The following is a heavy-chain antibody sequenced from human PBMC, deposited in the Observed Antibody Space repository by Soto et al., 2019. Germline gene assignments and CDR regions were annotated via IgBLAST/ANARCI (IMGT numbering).Heavy chain of an antibody. CDR2: FYSSGSI. J-gene: IGHJ5*02. CDR1: GYFLGAGGYY. D-gene: IGHD3-22*01. Sequence: SGTLSLTCFFSGYFLGAGGYYWSWIRHHPGKGLEWIGSFYSSGSILYNPSLRSRVSISGDMSTNQFSMSLTSVTAADTARYYRARMDSSGSGWWHPWVQGKLGAVSS. V-gene: IGHV4-31*03. CDR3: ARMDSSGSGWWHP.